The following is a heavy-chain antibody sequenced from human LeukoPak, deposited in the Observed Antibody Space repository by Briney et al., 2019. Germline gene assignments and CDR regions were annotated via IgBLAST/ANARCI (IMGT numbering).Heavy chain of an antibody. J-gene: IGHJ6*02. CDR1: VGSISSSSYY. D-gene: IGHD3-10*01. CDR2: IYYSGTT. CDR3: ARHAGPHYYYGMDV. Sequence: SETLSLTCTVSVGSISSSSYYWGWIRQPPGKGLEWIGSIYYSGTTDYNPSLKSRVTISVDTSKNQISLKVSSVTAADTAVYYCARHAGPHYYYGMDVWGQGTTVTVSS. V-gene: IGHV4-39*01.